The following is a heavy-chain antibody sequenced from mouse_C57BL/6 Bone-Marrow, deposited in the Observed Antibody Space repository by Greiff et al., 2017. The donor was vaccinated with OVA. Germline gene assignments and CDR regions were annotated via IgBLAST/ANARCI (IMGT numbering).Heavy chain of an antibody. V-gene: IGHV1-39*01. D-gene: IGHD1-1*01. CDR2: INTNYGTT. CDR3: EFNNGSSYRYFDV. J-gene: IGHJ1*03. CDR1: GYSFTDSN. Sequence: EVQLQQSGPELVKPGASVQISCKASGYSFTDSNMNWVKQSNGKSLELIGVINTNYGTTSYNQKFKGKATLTVDQSYSTAYMQLNSLTSEDSAVYDCEFNNGSSYRYFDVWGTGTTVTGSS.